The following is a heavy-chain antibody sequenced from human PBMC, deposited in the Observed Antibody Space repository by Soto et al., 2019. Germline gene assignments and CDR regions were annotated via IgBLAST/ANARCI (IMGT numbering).Heavy chain of an antibody. CDR2: IWYDGSYR. J-gene: IGHJ5*02. CDR1: GFTFNTYG. Sequence: QVQLVQSGGGVVQSGRSLRLSCISSGFTFNTYGMFWARQAPGTGLEWVAGIWYDGSYRYYVDSVKGRFTVSRDNSKNTVYLKMNNLRAEDTAVYYCARISGSGHLGWFDPWGQGTLVTVSS. CDR3: ARISGSGHLGWFDP. V-gene: IGHV3-33*01. D-gene: IGHD3-10*01.